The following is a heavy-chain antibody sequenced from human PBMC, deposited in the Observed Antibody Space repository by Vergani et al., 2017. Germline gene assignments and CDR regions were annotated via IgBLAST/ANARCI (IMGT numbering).Heavy chain of an antibody. J-gene: IGHJ4*02. CDR3: ARGRQQTYNDY. V-gene: IGHV3-23*01. CDR2: ISGSGGRA. D-gene: IGHD6-13*01. Sequence: EVQLLESGGGLVQPGGSLRLSCEASGVTFSSYAMSWVRQAPGKGLEGGSAISGSGGRAYYAESVKGRFTISRANAKNSLYLKMNSLRAEDTAVYYCARGRQQTYNDYWGQGTLVTVSS. CDR1: GVTFSSYA.